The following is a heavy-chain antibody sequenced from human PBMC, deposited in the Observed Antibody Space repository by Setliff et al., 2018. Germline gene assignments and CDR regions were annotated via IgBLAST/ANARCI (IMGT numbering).Heavy chain of an antibody. D-gene: IGHD3-22*01. J-gene: IGHJ6*02. Sequence: PSETLSLTCAVYGGSFSGYYWSWIRQPPGKGLEWIGEINHSGSTNYNPSLKSRVTIAVDTSKNQFSLKLSSVTAADTAVYYCARAPGSGYYSRVPYGMDVWGQGTTVTVSS. CDR3: ARAPGSGYYSRVPYGMDV. CDR1: GGSFSGYY. CDR2: INHSGST. V-gene: IGHV4-34*01.